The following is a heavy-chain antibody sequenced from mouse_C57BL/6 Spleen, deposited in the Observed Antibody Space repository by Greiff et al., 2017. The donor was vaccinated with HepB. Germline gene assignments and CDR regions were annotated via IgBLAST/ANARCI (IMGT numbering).Heavy chain of an antibody. CDR1: GYSITSGYY. CDR3: AREWVGWSYFDV. CDR2: IRYDGSN. V-gene: IGHV3-6*01. Sequence: EVQRVESGPGLVKPSQSLSLTCSVTGYSITSGYYWYWIRQFPGNQLEWMGYIRYDGSNNYNPSLKNRISITRDTSKNQFFLKLKSVTTEDTATYYCAREWVGWSYFDVWGTGTTVTVSS. J-gene: IGHJ1*03. D-gene: IGHD1-1*01.